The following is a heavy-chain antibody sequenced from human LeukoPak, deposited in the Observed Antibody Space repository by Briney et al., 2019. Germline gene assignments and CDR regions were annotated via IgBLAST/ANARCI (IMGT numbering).Heavy chain of an antibody. D-gene: IGHD2-2*02. V-gene: IGHV3-23*01. Sequence: GGSLRLSCAASGFTFSSYAMNWIRRAPGKGLEWVSAISGSDGTTYYADSVKGRFTISRDNSKNTLYLQMNSLRAEDTAVYYCAKPDCSYTDCYRPTYWGQGTLVTVSS. CDR2: ISGSDGTT. J-gene: IGHJ4*02. CDR1: GFTFSSYA. CDR3: AKPDCSYTDCYRPTY.